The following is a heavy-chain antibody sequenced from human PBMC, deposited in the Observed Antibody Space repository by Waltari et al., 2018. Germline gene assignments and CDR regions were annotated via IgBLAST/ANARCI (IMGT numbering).Heavy chain of an antibody. CDR2: INPNGGAT. D-gene: IGHD2-21*01. Sequence: LLEQSGTEVMKPGASLKVSCKISRDAITEHYIHWGGQAPGEGLEWIGWINPNGGATKYAQTFRGTITVTWDTSIITSYMEIRGLRSADTATYFCAREYCGGECRLFDFWGQGTRVIVSS. V-gene: IGHV1-2*02. CDR3: AREYCGGECRLFDF. CDR1: RDAITEHY. J-gene: IGHJ4*02.